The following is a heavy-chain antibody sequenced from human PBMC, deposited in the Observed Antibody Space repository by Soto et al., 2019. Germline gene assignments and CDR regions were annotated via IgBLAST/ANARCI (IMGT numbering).Heavy chain of an antibody. V-gene: IGHV3-30*18. D-gene: IGHD6-25*01. CDR1: GFTFGRYG. J-gene: IGHJ4*02. CDR2: ISYDGSKK. Sequence: HPGGSLRLSCAASGFTFGRYGMYWVRQAPGKGLEWVAVISYDGSKKYYADSVKGRFTISRDNSKNTLYLQMNSLRTEDTAVYYSAKEVPSSGWTIDYWGQGTLVTVSS. CDR3: AKEVPSSGWTIDY.